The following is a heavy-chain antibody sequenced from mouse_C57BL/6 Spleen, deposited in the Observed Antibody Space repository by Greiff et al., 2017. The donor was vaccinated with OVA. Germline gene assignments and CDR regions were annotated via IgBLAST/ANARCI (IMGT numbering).Heavy chain of an antibody. CDR2: IYLGSGST. CDR1: GYTFTSYW. Sequence: QVQLQQPGAELVKPGASVKMSCKASGYTFTSYWITWVKQRPGQGLEWIGDIYLGSGSTNYNEKFKSKATLTVDTSSRTAYMQRSSLTSEDSAVYYCARLRGSFSWFAYWGQETLVTVSA. J-gene: IGHJ3*01. CDR3: ARLRGSFSWFAY. V-gene: IGHV1-55*01. D-gene: IGHD1-1*02.